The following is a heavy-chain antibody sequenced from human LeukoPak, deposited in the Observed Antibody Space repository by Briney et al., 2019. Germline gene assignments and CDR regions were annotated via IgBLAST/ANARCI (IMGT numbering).Heavy chain of an antibody. CDR1: GGSISSYY. Sequence: SETLSLTCTVSGGSISSYYWSWIRQPPGKGLEWMGYIYYSGSTNYNPSLKSRVTISVDTSKNQFSLKLSSVTAADTAVYYCARGLRFGVYYGMDVWGQGTTVTVSS. D-gene: IGHD3-10*01. CDR3: ARGLRFGVYYGMDV. CDR2: IYYSGST. V-gene: IGHV4-59*01. J-gene: IGHJ6*02.